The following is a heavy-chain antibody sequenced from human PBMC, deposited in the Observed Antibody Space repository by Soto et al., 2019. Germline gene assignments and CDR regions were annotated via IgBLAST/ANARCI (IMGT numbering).Heavy chain of an antibody. CDR3: AKDSSIAVADRYYYYGMDV. CDR2: ISGSGGST. V-gene: IGHV3-23*01. D-gene: IGHD6-19*01. CDR1: GFTFSSYA. J-gene: IGHJ6*02. Sequence: EVQLLESGGGLVQPGGSLRLSCAASGFTFSSYAMSWVRQAPGKGLEWVSAISGSGGSTYYADSVKGRFTISRDNSKNTLYLQMNSLRAEDTAVYYCAKDSSIAVADRYYYYGMDVWGQGTTVTVSS.